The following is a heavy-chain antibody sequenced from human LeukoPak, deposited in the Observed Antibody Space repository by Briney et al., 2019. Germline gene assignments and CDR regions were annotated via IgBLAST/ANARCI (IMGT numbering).Heavy chain of an antibody. J-gene: IGHJ6*03. D-gene: IGHD4-17*01. CDR1: GFTFSSYS. CDR3: ARGPPYGGYYYMDV. V-gene: IGHV3-21*01. CDR2: ISSSSSDI. Sequence: PGGSLRLSCAASGFTFSSYSMNWVRQAPGKGLEWVSSISSSSSDIYYADSVKGRFTISRDNAKNSLYLQMNSLRAEDTAVYYCARGPPYGGYYYMDVWGKGTTVTVSS.